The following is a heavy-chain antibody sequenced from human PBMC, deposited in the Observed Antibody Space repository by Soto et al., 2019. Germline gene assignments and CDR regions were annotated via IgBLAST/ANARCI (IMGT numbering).Heavy chain of an antibody. CDR2: INRNGGST. Sequence: EVQLVESGGGLVQPGGSLRLSCAASGFTFSSYAMHWVRQAPGKGLEYVSTINRNGGSTYYANSVKGRFTISRDNSKNTRERQMGSLRAEDMAVYYCARGGSDYSFDSWGQGTMVTVSS. CDR3: ARGGSDYSFDS. D-gene: IGHD2-21*02. CDR1: GFTFSSYA. V-gene: IGHV3-64*01. J-gene: IGHJ4*02.